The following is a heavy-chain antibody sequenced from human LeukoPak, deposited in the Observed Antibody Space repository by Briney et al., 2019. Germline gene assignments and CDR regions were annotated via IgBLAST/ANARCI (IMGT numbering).Heavy chain of an antibody. J-gene: IGHJ4*02. CDR2: IIPSFRKP. CDR3: AREGLFTMVRRGTLDN. V-gene: IGHV1-69*13. D-gene: IGHD3-10*01. CDR1: GGTFSSDG. Sequence: ASVKVSCKASGGTFSSDGITWVRQAPGQGLEWMGGIIPSFRKPDYAKKFQGRVTLTADESTSTAYMELSSLRSEDTAVYYCAREGLFTMVRRGTLDNWGQGTLVTVSS.